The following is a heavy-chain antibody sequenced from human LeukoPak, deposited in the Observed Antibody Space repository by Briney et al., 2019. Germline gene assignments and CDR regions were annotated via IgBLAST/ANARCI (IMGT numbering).Heavy chain of an antibody. D-gene: IGHD2-15*01. J-gene: IGHJ3*02. CDR3: ARAPGYCSGGSCSTLDI. CDR2: IYTSGST. CDR1: GGSITSSSYY. V-gene: IGHV4-61*02. Sequence: SETLSLTCTVSGGSITSSSYYWSWIRQPAGKGLEWIGRIYTSGSTNYNPSLKSRVTMSVDTSKNQFSLKLSSVTAADTAVYYCARAPGYCSGGSCSTLDIWGQGTMVTVSS.